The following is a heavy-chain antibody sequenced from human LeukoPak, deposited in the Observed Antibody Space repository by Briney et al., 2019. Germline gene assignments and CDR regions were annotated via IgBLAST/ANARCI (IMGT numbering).Heavy chain of an antibody. D-gene: IGHD2-15*01. Sequence: SVKVSCKASGYTFTGYYMHWVRQAPGQGLEWMGWINPNNGGTNYAQKFQGRVTMTRDTSISTAYMELSRLRSDDTAVYYCAPDRTYCSGGSCHAGALDYWGQGNLVTVSS. CDR2: INPNNGGT. J-gene: IGHJ4*02. V-gene: IGHV1-2*02. CDR3: APDRTYCSGGSCHAGALDY. CDR1: GYTFTGYY.